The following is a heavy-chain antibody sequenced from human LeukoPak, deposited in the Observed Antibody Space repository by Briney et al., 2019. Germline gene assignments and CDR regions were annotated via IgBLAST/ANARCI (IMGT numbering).Heavy chain of an antibody. CDR3: ARVFDAYGDYFLDY. J-gene: IGHJ4*02. CDR2: ISYSGTP. CDR1: GGSISSYY. Sequence: SETLSLTCTVSGGSISSYYWNWIRQPPGKGLEWIGYISYSGTPYYNPSLKSRVTISVDPSKNQLSLSLSSVTAADTAVYYCARVFDAYGDYFLDYWGQGTLVTVSS. V-gene: IGHV4-59*01. D-gene: IGHD4-17*01.